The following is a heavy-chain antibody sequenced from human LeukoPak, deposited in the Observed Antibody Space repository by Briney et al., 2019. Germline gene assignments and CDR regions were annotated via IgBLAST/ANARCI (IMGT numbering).Heavy chain of an antibody. V-gene: IGHV1-2*02. Sequence: ASVRVSCKASGYTFTGYYMHWVRQAPGQGLEWMGWINPNSGGTNYAQKFQGRVTMTRDTSISTAYMELSRLRSDDTAVYYCARDKPLDDFWSGYRLQYYFDYWGQGTLVTVSS. D-gene: IGHD3-3*01. J-gene: IGHJ4*02. CDR2: INPNSGGT. CDR3: ARDKPLDDFWSGYRLQYYFDY. CDR1: GYTFTGYY.